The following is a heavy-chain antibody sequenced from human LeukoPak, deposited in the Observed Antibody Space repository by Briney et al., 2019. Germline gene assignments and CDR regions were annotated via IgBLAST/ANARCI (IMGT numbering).Heavy chain of an antibody. V-gene: IGHV6-1*01. CDR3: ARVGDYGDYHPFDY. Sequence: SQTLSLTCAISGDSVSSDSAAWNWIRQSPSRGLEWLGRTYYRSKWYNDYAVSVKSRITINPDTSKNQSSLQLNSVTPEDTAVYYCARVGDYGDYHPFDYWGQGTLVTVSS. CDR2: TYYRSKWYN. CDR1: GDSVSSDSAA. D-gene: IGHD4-17*01. J-gene: IGHJ4*02.